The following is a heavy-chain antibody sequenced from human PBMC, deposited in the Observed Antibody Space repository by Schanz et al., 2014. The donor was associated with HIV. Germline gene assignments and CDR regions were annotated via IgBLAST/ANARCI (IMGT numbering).Heavy chain of an antibody. CDR2: ISSSGTYI. CDR1: GFTFSSYS. J-gene: IGHJ6*02. Sequence: VQLAESGGGLVKPGGSLRLSCAAFGFTFSSYSMNWVRQAPGKGLEWVSCISSSGTYIYYADSVKGRFTISRDNAKNFLYLQMNSLRVEDTALYYCAKDQQWLILGTMDVWGQGTTVTVSS. V-gene: IGHV3-21*04. CDR3: AKDQQWLILGTMDV. D-gene: IGHD6-19*01.